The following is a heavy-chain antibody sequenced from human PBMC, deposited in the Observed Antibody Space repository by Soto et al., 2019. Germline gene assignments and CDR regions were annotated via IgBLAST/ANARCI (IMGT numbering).Heavy chain of an antibody. CDR1: GDSMTSRDW. V-gene: IGHV4-4*02. CDR2: ISHSGDT. CDR3: AKDLYYRVDDV. Sequence: SETLSLTCAVSGDSMTSRDWWSWVRQPPGKGLEWIGEISHSGDTHYNPSLTSRVTMSIDKSKKQFSLKMTAVTAADTAVYYCAKDLYYRVDDVWGQGILVTVSS. D-gene: IGHD3-10*01. J-gene: IGHJ4*02.